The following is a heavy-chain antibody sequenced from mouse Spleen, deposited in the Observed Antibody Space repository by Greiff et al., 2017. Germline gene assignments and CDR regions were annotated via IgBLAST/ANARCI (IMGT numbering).Heavy chain of an antibody. D-gene: IGHD1-1*01. V-gene: IGHV5-12-2*01. CDR2: ISNGGGST. J-gene: IGHJ2*01. CDR1: GFTFSSYT. Sequence: EVKVVESGGGLVQPGGSLKLSCAASGFTFSSYTMSWVRQTPEKRLEWVAYISNGGGSTYYPDTVKGRFTISRDNAKNTLYLQMSSLKSEDTAMYYCAREYYGSGTFDYWGQGTTLTVSS. CDR3: AREYYGSGTFDY.